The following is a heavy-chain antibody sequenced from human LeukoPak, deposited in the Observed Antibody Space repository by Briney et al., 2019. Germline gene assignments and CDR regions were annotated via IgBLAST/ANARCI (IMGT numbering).Heavy chain of an antibody. J-gene: IGHJ4*02. D-gene: IGHD6-13*01. V-gene: IGHV3-21*01. CDR2: ISSSSSYI. CDR1: GFTFSSYS. CDR3: ARRFPQTIAAVDY. Sequence: GGSLRLSCAASGFTFSSYSMNWVRQAPGKGLEWVSSISSSSSYIYYADSVKGRFTISRDNAKNSLYLQMNSLRAEDTAVYYCARRFPQTIAAVDYWGQGTLVTVSS.